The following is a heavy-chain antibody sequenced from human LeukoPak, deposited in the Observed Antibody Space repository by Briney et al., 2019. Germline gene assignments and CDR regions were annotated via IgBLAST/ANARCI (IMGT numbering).Heavy chain of an antibody. J-gene: IGHJ4*02. CDR1: GGTFSSYA. D-gene: IGHD6-19*01. CDR2: IIPIFGTA. Sequence: GASVKVSCKASGGTFSSYAISWVRQAPGQGLEWMGGIIPIFGTANYAQKLQGRVTMTTDTSTSTAYMELRSLRSDDTAVYYCATSYSSGWTLDFDYWGQGTLVTVSS. CDR3: ATSYSSGWTLDFDY. V-gene: IGHV1-69*05.